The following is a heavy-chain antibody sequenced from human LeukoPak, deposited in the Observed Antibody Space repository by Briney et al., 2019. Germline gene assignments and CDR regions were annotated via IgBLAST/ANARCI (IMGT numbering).Heavy chain of an antibody. CDR2: IIPIFGTA. CDR1: GGTFSSYA. CDR3: ASGEAITMVRGVGHKEGYLDY. D-gene: IGHD3-10*01. J-gene: IGHJ4*02. Sequence: SVKVSCKASGGTFSSYAISWVRQAPGQGLEWMGGIIPIFGTANYAQKFQGRVTITADESTSTAYMELSSLRSEDTAVYYCASGEAITMVRGVGHKEGYLDYWGQGTLVTVSS. V-gene: IGHV1-69*13.